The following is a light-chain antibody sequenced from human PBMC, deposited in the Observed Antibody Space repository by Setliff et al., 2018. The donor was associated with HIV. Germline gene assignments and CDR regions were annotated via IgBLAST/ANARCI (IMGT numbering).Light chain of an antibody. CDR2: DVS. CDR1: SSDVCCYTY. CDR3: SSYTASSTLV. J-gene: IGLJ3*02. V-gene: IGLV2-14*03. Sequence: SALTQPASVSGSTGQSITISCTGASSDVCCYTYVSWYQQHPGKAPKLMIYDVSQRPSGVSDRFSGSKSGITASLTISGLQPEDESDYYCSSYTASSTLVFGGGTKVTVL.